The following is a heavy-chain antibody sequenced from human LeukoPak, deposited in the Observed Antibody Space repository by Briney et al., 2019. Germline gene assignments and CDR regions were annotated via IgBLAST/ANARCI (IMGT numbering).Heavy chain of an antibody. V-gene: IGHV1-18*01. D-gene: IGHD3-3*01. CDR1: GYTFTNYG. Sequence: ASVKVSCKASGYTFTNYGISWVRQAPGQGLEWMGWISIYNGNTDYAHKLRGRVTMTTDTSRRTAYMERRSLRSDDAAVYYCARITYDFWSGYYMPADPWGQGTLVTVSS. J-gene: IGHJ5*02. CDR2: ISIYNGNT. CDR3: ARITYDFWSGYYMPADP.